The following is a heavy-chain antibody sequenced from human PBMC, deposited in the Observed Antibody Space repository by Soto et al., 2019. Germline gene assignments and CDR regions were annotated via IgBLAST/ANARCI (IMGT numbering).Heavy chain of an antibody. CDR1: GGSISRYY. J-gene: IGHJ4*02. CDR2: IYTSGPT. Sequence: QVPLQESGPGLVKPSETLSLTCTVSGGSISRYYWNWLRQPAGKGLEWIGRIYTSGPTNYNPSLKSRATMSIDTSKNQFSLKLSSVTAADTAVYYCANTAVRLLYYFDYWGQGTLVTVSS. D-gene: IGHD2-21*02. V-gene: IGHV4-4*07. CDR3: ANTAVRLLYYFDY.